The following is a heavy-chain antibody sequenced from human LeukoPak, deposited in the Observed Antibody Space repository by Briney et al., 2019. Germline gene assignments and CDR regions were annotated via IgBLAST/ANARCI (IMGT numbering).Heavy chain of an antibody. J-gene: IGHJ3*02. V-gene: IGHV3-48*03. CDR3: ARESGEGSGSADGFDI. CDR1: GFTFSSYE. CDR2: ISSSGRNI. D-gene: IGHD3-10*01. Sequence: GGSLRLSCAASGFTFSSYEMNWVRQAPGKGLEWVSYISSSGRNIYCADSVKGRFTISRDNAKNSLYLQMNGLRAEDTAVYYCARESGEGSGSADGFDIWGQGTMVTV.